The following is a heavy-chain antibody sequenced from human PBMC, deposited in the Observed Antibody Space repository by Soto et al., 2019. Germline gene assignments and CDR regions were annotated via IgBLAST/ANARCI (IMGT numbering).Heavy chain of an antibody. CDR2: IIPIFGTA. CDR1: GGTFSSYA. CDR3: ARVLTIKDGPSYYYYGMAV. J-gene: IGHJ6*02. Sequence: ASVKVSCKASGGTFSSYAISWVRQAPGQGLEWMGGIIPIFGTANYAQKFQGRVTIAADTSISTAYMELSRLRSDDTAVYYCARVLTIKDGPSYYYYGMAVWGQGTTVTVSS. V-gene: IGHV1-69*06. D-gene: IGHD2-21*01.